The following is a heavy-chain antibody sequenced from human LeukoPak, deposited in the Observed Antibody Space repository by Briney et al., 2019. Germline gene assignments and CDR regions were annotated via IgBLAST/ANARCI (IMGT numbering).Heavy chain of an antibody. CDR3: ARGRWSATTASYYLDF. CDR1: GYTFTNYD. J-gene: IGHJ4*02. D-gene: IGHD5-24*01. CDR2: MNPKSGNT. Sequence: GASVKVSCKTSGYTFTNYDINWVRQAAGQGLEWMGWMNPKSGNTGSAQRFQGRVTITRDTSASTAYMELSSLTSEDTAVYYCARGRWSATTASYYLDFWGQGTLVTVSS. V-gene: IGHV1-8*01.